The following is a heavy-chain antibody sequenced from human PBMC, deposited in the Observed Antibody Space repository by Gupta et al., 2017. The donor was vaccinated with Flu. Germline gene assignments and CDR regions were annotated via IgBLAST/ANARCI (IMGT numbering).Heavy chain of an antibody. V-gene: IGHV3-11*01. Sequence: QVQLAESGGGLVKPGGPLSLSCIVSGFTFSDFYMSWVSQAPGEGLEWISYISASGNMVDYTDSVKGRFTISRDNAKNSLYLQMHNLKAEDTAVYFCARAVPADYWGQGTLVTVSS. CDR2: ISASGNMV. CDR1: GFTFSDFY. CDR3: ARAVPADY. J-gene: IGHJ4*02. D-gene: IGHD6-19*01.